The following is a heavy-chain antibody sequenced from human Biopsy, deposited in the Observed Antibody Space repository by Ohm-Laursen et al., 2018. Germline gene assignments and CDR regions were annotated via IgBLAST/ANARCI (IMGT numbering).Heavy chain of an antibody. CDR2: ISWNSDSI. CDR1: GFTFDDYA. J-gene: IGHJ6*02. V-gene: IGHV3-9*01. D-gene: IGHD1-14*01. CDR3: AKDRYTGKYYYYYGMDV. Sequence: SLRLSCTASGFTFDDYAMHWVRQAPGKGLEWVSGISWNSDSIGYADSVKGRFTISRDNAKKSLYLQMNSLRAEDTALYYCAKDRYTGKYYYYYGMDVWGQGTTVSVSS.